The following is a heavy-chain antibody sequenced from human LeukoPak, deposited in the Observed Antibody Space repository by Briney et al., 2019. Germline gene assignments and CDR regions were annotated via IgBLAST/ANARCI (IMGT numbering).Heavy chain of an antibody. D-gene: IGHD4-11*01. V-gene: IGHV3-33*08. J-gene: IGHJ4*01. CDR3: ARDAQRGFDYSNSLKN. CDR2: IWSDATNR. Sequence: PGGSLRLSCAASGFTLSTYRMNWVRQAPGKGLEWVAVIWSDATNRFYADSVKGRFTISRDNSQNTVSLQMNSLRVKDTAIYYCARDAQRGFDYSNSLKNWGHGTLVTVSS. CDR1: GFTLSTYR.